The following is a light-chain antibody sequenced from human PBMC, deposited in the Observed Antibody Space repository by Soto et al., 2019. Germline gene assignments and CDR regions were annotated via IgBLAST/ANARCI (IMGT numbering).Light chain of an antibody. J-gene: IGLJ2*01. V-gene: IGLV2-8*01. Sequence: QSALTQPPSASGSPGQSVTISCTGASSDVGNYNFVSWYQQHPGKAPKLMIYDVTEWPSGVPDRFSGSKSGNTASLTVSGLQAEDEADYYCTSYAGSSIPVVFGGGTKLTVL. CDR1: SSDVGNYNF. CDR3: TSYAGSSIPVV. CDR2: DVT.